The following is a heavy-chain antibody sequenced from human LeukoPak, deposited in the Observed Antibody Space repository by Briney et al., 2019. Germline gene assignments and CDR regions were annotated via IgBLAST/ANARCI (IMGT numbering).Heavy chain of an antibody. CDR1: GGTFSRYA. CDR2: IIPIFGTA. Sequence: ASVKVSCKASGGTFSRYAISWVRQAPGQGLEWMGGIIPIFGTANYAQKFQGRVTFTADESTSTAYMELSSLRSEDTAVYYCARGGYSSSCYAYWGQGTLVTVSS. V-gene: IGHV1-69*13. CDR3: ARGGYSSSCYAY. D-gene: IGHD6-13*01. J-gene: IGHJ4*02.